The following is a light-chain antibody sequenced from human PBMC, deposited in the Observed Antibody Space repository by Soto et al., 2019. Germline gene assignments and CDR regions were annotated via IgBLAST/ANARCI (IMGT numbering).Light chain of an antibody. CDR3: QQYYTDPGT. CDR1: QSITAR. J-gene: IGKJ1*01. Sequence: DIQLTQSPSTLSASVGDRVTITCRASQSITARLDWHXQKXXXVPNVMIYDASNFKSPVPSEFSGXASGREFTLTISSLQPDDFATYYCQQYYTDPGTFRQGTKVDI. CDR2: DAS. V-gene: IGKV1-5*01.